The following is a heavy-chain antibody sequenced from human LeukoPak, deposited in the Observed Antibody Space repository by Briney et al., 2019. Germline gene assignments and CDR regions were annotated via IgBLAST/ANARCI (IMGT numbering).Heavy chain of an antibody. Sequence: SETLSLTCAVYGGSFSGYYWNWIRQPPGKGLEWIGEINHSGSTNYNPSLKSRVTISVDTSKNQFSLKLSSVTAADTAVYYCARGPYDSSGYPLDYWGQGTLVTVSS. V-gene: IGHV4-34*01. CDR1: GGSFSGYY. CDR2: INHSGST. CDR3: ARGPYDSSGYPLDY. D-gene: IGHD3-22*01. J-gene: IGHJ4*02.